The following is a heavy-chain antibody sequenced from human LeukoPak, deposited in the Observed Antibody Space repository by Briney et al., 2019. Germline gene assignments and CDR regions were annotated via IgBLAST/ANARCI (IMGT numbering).Heavy chain of an antibody. CDR3: ARETMLAGFASGLGFNY. CDR2: IHGSGNT. CDR1: GASISSWY. Sequence: SETLSLTCTVAGASISSWYWSWIRQPPGKGLEWIGHIHGSGNTNYNPSLKSRVSMSLETSKNQVSLKLTSVTAADTATYFCARETMLAGFASGLGFNYWGQGILVIVSS. J-gene: IGHJ4*02. V-gene: IGHV4-59*01. D-gene: IGHD6-19*01.